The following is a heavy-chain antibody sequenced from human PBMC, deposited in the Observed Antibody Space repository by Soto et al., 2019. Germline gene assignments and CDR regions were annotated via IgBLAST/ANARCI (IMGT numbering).Heavy chain of an antibody. CDR2: ISYDGSNK. CDR3: ARGAPRYFDY. V-gene: IGHV3-30-3*01. Sequence: QVQLVESGGGVVQPGRSLRLSCAASGFTFSSYAMHWVRQAPGKGLEWVAVISYDGSNKYYADSVKGRFTISRDNSKNTLYLQMNSLRAEDTAVYYCARGAPRYFDYWCQGTLVTVSS. J-gene: IGHJ4*02. CDR1: GFTFSSYA.